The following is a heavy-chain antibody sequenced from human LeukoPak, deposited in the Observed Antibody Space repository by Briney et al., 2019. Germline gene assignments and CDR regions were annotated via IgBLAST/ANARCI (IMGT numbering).Heavy chain of an antibody. CDR1: GGTFSSYA. Sequence: SVKVSCKASGGTFSSYAISWVRQAPGQGLEWMGGIIPIFGTANYAQKFQGRVTITADESTSTAYMELSRLRSDDTAVYYCARVGVRYGDFPNWGQGTLVTVSS. CDR2: IIPIFGTA. V-gene: IGHV1-69*01. D-gene: IGHD4-17*01. J-gene: IGHJ1*01. CDR3: ARVGVRYGDFPN.